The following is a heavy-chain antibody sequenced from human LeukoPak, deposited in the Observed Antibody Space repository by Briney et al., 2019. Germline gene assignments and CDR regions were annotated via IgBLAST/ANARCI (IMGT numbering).Heavy chain of an antibody. CDR1: GYTFTGYY. CDR2: IKPNSGGT. CDR3: ARLQWLVRAFDY. V-gene: IGHV1-2*02. J-gene: IGHJ4*02. D-gene: IGHD6-19*01. Sequence: ASVKVSCRASGYTFTGYYMHWVRQAPGQGLEWMGWIKPNSGGTNYAQKFQGRVIMTRDTSISTAYMEPSRLRSDDTAVYYCARLQWLVRAFDYWGKGTLVTVSS.